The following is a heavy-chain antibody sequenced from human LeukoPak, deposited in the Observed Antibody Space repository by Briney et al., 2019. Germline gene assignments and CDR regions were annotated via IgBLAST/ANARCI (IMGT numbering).Heavy chain of an antibody. CDR3: ATCSDYGGDSRTNYFDY. Sequence: GGSLRLSCAASGFTFSSYGMHWVRQAPGKGLEWVAVIWYDGSNKYYADSVKGRFTISRDNSKNTLYLQMNSLRAEDTAVYYCATCSDYGGDSRTNYFDYWGQGTLVTVSS. D-gene: IGHD4-23*01. CDR1: GFTFSSYG. V-gene: IGHV3-33*01. CDR2: IWYDGSNK. J-gene: IGHJ4*02.